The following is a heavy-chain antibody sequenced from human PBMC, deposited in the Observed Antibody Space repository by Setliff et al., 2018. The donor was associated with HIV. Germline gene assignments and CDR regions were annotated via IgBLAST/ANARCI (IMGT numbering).Heavy chain of an antibody. CDR2: VYHTGST. D-gene: IGHD2-21*02. Sequence: PSETLSLTCAVSGASDISYIWWSWVRQPPGKGLEWIGEVYHTGSTNLNPSLKSRVTISVDTSKNQISLKLTAVTAADSAVYYCAREGDGIDFWGQGTLVTVSS. CDR1: GASDISYIW. V-gene: IGHV4-4*02. CDR3: AREGDGIDF. J-gene: IGHJ4*02.